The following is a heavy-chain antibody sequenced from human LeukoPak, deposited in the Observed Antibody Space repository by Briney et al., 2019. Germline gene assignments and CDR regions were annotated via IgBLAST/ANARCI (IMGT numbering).Heavy chain of an antibody. CDR2: INPNSGGT. Sequence: ASVKVSCKASGYTFTGYYMHWVRQAPGQGLEWMGWINPNSGGTNYAQKFQGRVTMTRDTSISTAYMELSRLRSDDTAVYYCARAGHYYDSSGYSTRGAFDIWGQGTVVTVSS. D-gene: IGHD3-22*01. J-gene: IGHJ3*02. CDR1: GYTFTGYY. CDR3: ARAGHYYDSSGYSTRGAFDI. V-gene: IGHV1-2*02.